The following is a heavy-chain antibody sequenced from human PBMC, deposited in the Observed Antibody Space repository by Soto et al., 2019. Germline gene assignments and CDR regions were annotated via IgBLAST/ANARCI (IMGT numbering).Heavy chain of an antibody. V-gene: IGHV4-59*08. CDR1: GGSISSYC. D-gene: IGHD2-21*02. CDR2: IYYSGST. CDR3: ARLSRDPPDYYYYYMDV. J-gene: IGHJ6*03. Sequence: SETLSVTCTVSGGSISSYCWSWIRQPPGKGLEWIGYIYYSGSTNYNPSLKSRVTISVDTSKNQFSLKLSSVTAADTAVYYCARLSRDPPDYYYYYMDVWGKGTTVTVS.